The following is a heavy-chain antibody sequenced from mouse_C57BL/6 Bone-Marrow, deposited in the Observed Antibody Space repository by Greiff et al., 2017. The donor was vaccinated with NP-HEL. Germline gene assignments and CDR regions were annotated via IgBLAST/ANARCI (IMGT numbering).Heavy chain of an antibody. Sequence: VQGVESGPGLVAPSQSLSITCTVSGFSLTSYAISWVRQPPGKGLEWLGVIWTGGGTNYNSALKSRLSISKDNSKSQVFLKMNSLQTDDTARYYCARSLTAQAPYYYAMDYWGQGTSVTVSS. D-gene: IGHD3-2*02. CDR1: GFSLTSYA. CDR2: IWTGGGT. CDR3: ARSLTAQAPYYYAMDY. V-gene: IGHV2-9-1*01. J-gene: IGHJ4*01.